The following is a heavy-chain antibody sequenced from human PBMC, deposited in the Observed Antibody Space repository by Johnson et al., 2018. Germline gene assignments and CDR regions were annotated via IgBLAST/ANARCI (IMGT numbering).Heavy chain of an antibody. Sequence: VQLVQSGAEVKKPGDSLKISCQGSGYSFTTFWIGWVRQMPGKGLAWMGIIYPGDSDTRYSPSFQGQGTFSLDTSLNTASLQWNSLKASDTAIYYLARQGVTDPFDVWGQGTMVTVSS. CDR3: ARQGVTDPFDV. V-gene: IGHV5-51*01. CDR2: IYPGDSDT. J-gene: IGHJ3*01. CDR1: GYSFTTFW. D-gene: IGHD3-10*01.